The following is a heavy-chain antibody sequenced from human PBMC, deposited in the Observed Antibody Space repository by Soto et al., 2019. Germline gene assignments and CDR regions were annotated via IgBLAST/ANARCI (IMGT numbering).Heavy chain of an antibody. D-gene: IGHD2-2*01. CDR3: AREYCSSTSCPNAFDI. CDR1: GYTFTSYG. Sequence: ASVKVSCKASGYTFTSYGISWVRQAPGQGLEWMGWISAYNGNTNYAQKLQGRVTMTTDTSTSTAYMELRSLRSDDTAVYYCAREYCSSTSCPNAFDIWGQGTMVTVSS. J-gene: IGHJ3*02. V-gene: IGHV1-18*01. CDR2: ISAYNGNT.